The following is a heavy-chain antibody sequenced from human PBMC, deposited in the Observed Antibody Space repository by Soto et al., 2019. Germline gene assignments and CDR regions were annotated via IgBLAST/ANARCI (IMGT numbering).Heavy chain of an antibody. CDR2: IYYSGST. J-gene: IGHJ5*02. CDR3: ARHRPSPYASIWFDP. CDR1: GGSISSYY. Sequence: SETLSLTCTVSGGSISSYYWSWIRQPPGKGLEWIGYIYYSGSTNYNPSLKSRVTISVDTAKNQFSLKLSSVTAADTAVYYCARHRPSPYASIWFDPWGQGTLVTVSS. D-gene: IGHD3-22*01. V-gene: IGHV4-59*08.